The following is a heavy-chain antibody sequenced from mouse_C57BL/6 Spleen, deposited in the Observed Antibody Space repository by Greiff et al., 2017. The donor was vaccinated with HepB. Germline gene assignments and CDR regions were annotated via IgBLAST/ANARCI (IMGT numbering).Heavy chain of an antibody. J-gene: IGHJ3*01. D-gene: IGHD2-1*01. CDR2: IDPSDSET. CDR1: GYTFTSSW. CDR3: ARSYGNYLAWFAY. Sequence: QVQLQQPGAELVRPGSSVKLSCKASGYTFTSSWMHWVKQRPIQGLEWIGNIDPSDSETHYNQKFKDKATLTVDKSSSTAYMQLSSLTSEDSAVYYCARSYGNYLAWFAYWGQGTLVTVSA. V-gene: IGHV1-52*01.